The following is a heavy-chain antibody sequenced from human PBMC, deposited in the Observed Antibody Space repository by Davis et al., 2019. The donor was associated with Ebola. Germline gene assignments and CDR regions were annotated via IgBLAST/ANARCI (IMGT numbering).Heavy chain of an antibody. D-gene: IGHD4-11*01. CDR2: ISGSGGST. J-gene: IGHJ4*02. V-gene: IGHV3-23*01. CDR3: VTRPAQDSRIY. CDR1: GFTFSSYA. Sequence: GESLKISCAASGFTFSSYAMSWVCQAPGKGLEWVSAISGSGGSTYYADSVKGRFTISRDDSKNTAYLQMNSLRTEDTAVYYCVTRPAQDSRIYWGQGTLVTVSS.